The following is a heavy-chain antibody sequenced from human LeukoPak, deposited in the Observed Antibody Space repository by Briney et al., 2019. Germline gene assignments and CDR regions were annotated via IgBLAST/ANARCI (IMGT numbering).Heavy chain of an antibody. CDR1: GGSISSYY. V-gene: IGHV4-59*01. D-gene: IGHD5-24*01. CDR3: ARARRDGYNPAFDY. J-gene: IGHJ4*02. Sequence: SETLSLTCTVSGGSISSYYWSWIRQPPGKGLEWIGYIYYSGSTNYNPSLKSRVTISVDTSKNQFSLGLSSVTAADTAVYYCARARRDGYNPAFDYWGQGTLVTVSS. CDR2: IYYSGST.